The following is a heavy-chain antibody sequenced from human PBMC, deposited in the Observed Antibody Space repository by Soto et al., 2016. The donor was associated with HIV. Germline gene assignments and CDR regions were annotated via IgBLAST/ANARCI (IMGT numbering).Heavy chain of an antibody. V-gene: IGHV1-69*10. Sequence: QVQLVQPGAEVKKPGSSVKVSCKASGGTFTTSAISWVRQAPGQGLDWMGGIIPILVITKYVQKFQGRVTITADKSTSTVYMELSTLRSDDTAVYYCARGPYYGDYPDYSYYYMDVWGKGTTVTVSS. CDR1: GGTFTTSA. CDR2: IIPILVIT. CDR3: ARGPYYGDYPDYSYYYMDV. J-gene: IGHJ6*03. D-gene: IGHD4-17*01.